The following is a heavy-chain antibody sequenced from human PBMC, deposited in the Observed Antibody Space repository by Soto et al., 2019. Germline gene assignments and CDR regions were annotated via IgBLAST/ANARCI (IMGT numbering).Heavy chain of an antibody. V-gene: IGHV4-31*03. CDR2: TYHTGST. Sequence: QVQLQESGPGLVKPSQTLSLTCTVSGGSISVGAYYWNWIRQLPGKGPEWIGYTYHTGSTYYNPSLESRVTISVDPSKNQFSLRLSSVTAADTAVYYCARIGNPDASLYFDYWGQGTLVTVSS. CDR1: GGSISVGAYY. D-gene: IGHD2-2*01. CDR3: ARIGNPDASLYFDY. J-gene: IGHJ4*02.